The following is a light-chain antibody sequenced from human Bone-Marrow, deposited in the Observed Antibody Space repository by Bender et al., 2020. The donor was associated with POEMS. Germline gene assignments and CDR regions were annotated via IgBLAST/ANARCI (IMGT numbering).Light chain of an antibody. Sequence: QSALTQPPSASGSPGQSVTISCTGTSSDVGSDNYVSWYQQHPGKAPRLLIYDVNKRPSGVSSRFSASKSGNTASLTISGLQAEDEAHYFCKSYTSSSTLVFGTGTKLTVL. CDR1: SSDVGSDNY. J-gene: IGLJ3*02. CDR2: DVN. V-gene: IGLV2-14*03. CDR3: KSYTSSSTLV.